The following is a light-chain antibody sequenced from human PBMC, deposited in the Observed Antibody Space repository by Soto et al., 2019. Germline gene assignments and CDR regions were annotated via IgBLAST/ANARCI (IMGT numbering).Light chain of an antibody. J-gene: IGKJ1*01. CDR2: AAS. V-gene: IGKV3-20*01. CDR3: QQYGSSSWT. Sequence: EIVLTQSPGTLSLSPGERATLSCRASQSVSSSYLAWYQQKPGQAPRLLIYAASGRATGIPDRFSGSGSGTDFTLTISRLEPEDFAGYYCQQYGSSSWTFGQGTTVEIK. CDR1: QSVSSSY.